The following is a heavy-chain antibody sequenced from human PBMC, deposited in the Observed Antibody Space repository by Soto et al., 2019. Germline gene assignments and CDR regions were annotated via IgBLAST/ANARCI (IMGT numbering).Heavy chain of an antibody. CDR2: IYHSGST. CDR3: ARGSYYYVWGPLFDY. D-gene: IGHD3-16*01. Sequence: SSETLSLTXAVSGGSISSSNWWSWVRQPPGKGLEWIGEIYHSGSTNYNPSLKSRVTISVDKSKNQFSLKLSSVTAADTAVYYCARGSYYYVWGPLFDYWGQGTLVTVSS. V-gene: IGHV4-4*02. CDR1: GGSISSSNW. J-gene: IGHJ4*02.